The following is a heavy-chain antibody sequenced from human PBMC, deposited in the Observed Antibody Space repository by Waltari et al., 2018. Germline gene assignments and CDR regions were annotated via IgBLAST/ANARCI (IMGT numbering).Heavy chain of an antibody. CDR1: GGSIRSSSYY. D-gene: IGHD6-13*01. CDR2: IYYSGST. V-gene: IGHV4-39*07. Sequence: QLQLQESGPGLVKPSETLSLTCTVSGGSIRSSSYYWGWIRQPPGKGLEWIGSIYYSGSTYYNPSLKSRVTISVDTSKNQFSLKLSSVTAADTAVYYCAIDIAAAFDYWGQGTLVTVSS. J-gene: IGHJ4*02. CDR3: AIDIAAAFDY.